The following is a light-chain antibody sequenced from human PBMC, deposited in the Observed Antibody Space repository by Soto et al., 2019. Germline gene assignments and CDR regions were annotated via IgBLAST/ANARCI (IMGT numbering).Light chain of an antibody. J-gene: IGLJ2*01. CDR3: SSYAGSNNLV. V-gene: IGLV2-8*01. Sequence: HSVLTQPPSASGSPGQSVTISCTGTSSDVGGYNYVSWYQQHPGKAPKLMIYEVSKWPSGVPDRFSGSKSGNTASLTVSGLQAEDEADYYCSSYAGSNNLVFGGGTKLTVL. CDR1: SSDVGGYNY. CDR2: EVS.